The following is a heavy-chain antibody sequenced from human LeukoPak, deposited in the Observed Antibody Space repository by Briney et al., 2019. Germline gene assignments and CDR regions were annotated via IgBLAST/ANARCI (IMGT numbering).Heavy chain of an antibody. CDR2: INHSGST. D-gene: IGHD1-26*01. J-gene: IGHJ4*02. CDR3: ARGPIVGIWSLDY. Sequence: SETLSLTCAVYGGSFSGYYWSWIRQPPGKGLEWIGEINHSGSTNYNPSLKSRVTISVDTSKNQFSLKLSSVTAADTAVYYCARGPIVGIWSLDYWGQGTLVTVSS. CDR1: GGSFSGYY. V-gene: IGHV4-34*01.